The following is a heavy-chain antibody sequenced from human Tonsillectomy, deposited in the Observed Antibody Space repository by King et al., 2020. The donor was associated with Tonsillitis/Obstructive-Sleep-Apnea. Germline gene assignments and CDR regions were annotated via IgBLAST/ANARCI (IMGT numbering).Heavy chain of an antibody. CDR1: GYTFIGYY. Sequence: QLVQSGAEVKKAGASVKVSCKASGYTFIGYYMHRVRQAPGQGLEWMGWINPNSGGTNYAQKFQGRVTMTRDTSINTVYMELSRLRFDDTAVYYCAREKVVVVATNDWFDPWGQGTLVTVSS. CDR2: INPNSGGT. J-gene: IGHJ5*02. V-gene: IGHV1-2*02. D-gene: IGHD2-15*01. CDR3: AREKVVVVATNDWFDP.